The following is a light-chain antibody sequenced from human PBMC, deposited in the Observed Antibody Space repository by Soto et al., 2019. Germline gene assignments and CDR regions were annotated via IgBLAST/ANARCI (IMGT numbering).Light chain of an antibody. Sequence: DIPMTQSPSTLSASVGDRVTITFRASQSISSWLAWYQQKPGKAPKLLIYKASSLESGVPSRFSGSGSGTEFTLTISSLQPDDFATYYCQEYKSYSTFGQGTKLEI. CDR2: KAS. V-gene: IGKV1-5*03. J-gene: IGKJ2*01. CDR3: QEYKSYST. CDR1: QSISSW.